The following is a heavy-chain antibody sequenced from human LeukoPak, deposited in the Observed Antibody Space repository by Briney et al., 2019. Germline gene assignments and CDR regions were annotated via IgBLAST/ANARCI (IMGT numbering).Heavy chain of an antibody. CDR3: ARVATISYNWFDP. CDR1: GYTFTSYD. V-gene: IGHV1-8*01. Sequence: ASVKVSCKASGYTFTSYDINWVRQATGQGLEWMGWMNPNSGNTGYAQKFQGRVTMTRNTSISTAYMELRSLRSDDTAVYYCARVATISYNWFDPWGQGTLVTVSS. CDR2: MNPNSGNT. J-gene: IGHJ5*02. D-gene: IGHD5-24*01.